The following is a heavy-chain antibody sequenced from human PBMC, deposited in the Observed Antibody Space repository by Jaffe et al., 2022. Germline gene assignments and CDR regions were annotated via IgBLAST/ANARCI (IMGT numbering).Heavy chain of an antibody. J-gene: IGHJ6*03. CDR2: IRSKAYGGTT. CDR1: GFTFGDYA. Sequence: EVQLVESGGGLVQPGRSLRLSCTASGFTFGDYAMSWVRQAPGKGLEWVGFIRSKAYGGTTEYAASVKGRFTISRDDSKSIAYLQMNSLKTEDTAVYYCTRNRRSGRVLWYYYYYMDVWGKGTTVTVSS. V-gene: IGHV3-49*04. CDR3: TRNRRSGRVLWYYYYYMDV. D-gene: IGHD3-10*01.